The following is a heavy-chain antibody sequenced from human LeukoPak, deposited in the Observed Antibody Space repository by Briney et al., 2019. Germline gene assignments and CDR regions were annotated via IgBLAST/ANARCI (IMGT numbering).Heavy chain of an antibody. Sequence: PGGSLRLSCAASGFTFSSYAMSWVRQAPGKGLEWVSAISGSGGSTYYADSVKGRFTISRDNSKNTLYLQVNSLRAEDTAVYYCAKPPYGNSDYYPFDSWGQGTLVSVSS. D-gene: IGHD3-22*01. J-gene: IGHJ4*02. V-gene: IGHV3-23*01. CDR2: ISGSGGST. CDR1: GFTFSSYA. CDR3: AKPPYGNSDYYPFDS.